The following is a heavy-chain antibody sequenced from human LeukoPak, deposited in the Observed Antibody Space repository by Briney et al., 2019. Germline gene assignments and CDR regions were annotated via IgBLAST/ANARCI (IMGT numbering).Heavy chain of an antibody. CDR1: GFTFSSYE. D-gene: IGHD4-17*01. J-gene: IGHJ4*02. CDR2: ISDSGTTI. Sequence: GGSLRLSCAASGFTFSSYEMNWVRQAPGKGLEWISYISDSGTTINYADSVKGRFTISRDNSKNTLYLQMNSLRAEDTAVYYCAKEIWPTVTTPGWTYFDYWGQGALVTVSS. CDR3: AKEIWPTVTTPGWTYFDY. V-gene: IGHV3-48*03.